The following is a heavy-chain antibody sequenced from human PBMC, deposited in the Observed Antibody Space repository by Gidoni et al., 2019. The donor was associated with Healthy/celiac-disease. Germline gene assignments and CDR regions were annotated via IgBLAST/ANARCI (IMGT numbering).Heavy chain of an antibody. J-gene: IGHJ6*02. CDR2: ISGSGGST. Sequence: EVQLLESGGGLVQPGGSLRLSCAASGFPFSSYAMSWVRQAPGKGLEWVSAISGSGGSTYYADSVKGRFTISRDNSKNTLYLQMNSLRAEDTAVYYCAKAQIIFYYGMDVWGQGTTVTVSS. CDR3: AKAQIIFYYGMDV. D-gene: IGHD3-3*02. CDR1: GFPFSSYA. V-gene: IGHV3-23*01.